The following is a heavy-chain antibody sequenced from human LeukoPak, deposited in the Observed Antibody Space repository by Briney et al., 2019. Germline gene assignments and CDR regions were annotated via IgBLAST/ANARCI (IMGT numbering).Heavy chain of an antibody. V-gene: IGHV4-39*07. CDR3: ARDHAYYYDSSGSSHAFDI. D-gene: IGHD3-22*01. CDR2: IYYSGST. Sequence: SETLSLTCTVSGGSISSSSYYWGWIRQPPGKGLEWIGSIYYSGSTYYNPSLKSRVTISVDTSKNQFSLKLSSVAAADTAVYYCARDHAYYYDSSGSSHAFDIWGQGTMVTVSS. J-gene: IGHJ3*02. CDR1: GGSISSSSYY.